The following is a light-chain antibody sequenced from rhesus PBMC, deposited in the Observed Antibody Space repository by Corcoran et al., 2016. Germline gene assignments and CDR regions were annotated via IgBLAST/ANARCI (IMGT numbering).Light chain of an antibody. CDR1: QDISSS. J-gene: IGKJ1*01. Sequence: DIQMSQSPSSLSASVGDRVTITCRASQDISSSLNWYQPNPGKAPTLLVCFAKTLATGVPSRLSGSGTRTDVTLTIRSLQPEDFATYYCQQGNNNPRTFGQGTKVGIK. V-gene: IGKV1-32*02. CDR2: FAK. CDR3: QQGNNNPRT.